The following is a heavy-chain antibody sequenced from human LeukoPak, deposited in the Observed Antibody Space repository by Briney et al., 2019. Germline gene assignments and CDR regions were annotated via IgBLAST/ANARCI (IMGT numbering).Heavy chain of an antibody. Sequence: GGSLRLSCAASGFTFSNYILNWVRQAPGEGLEWVSSSSTSSTYMHYADSVKGRFTISRDNAKSSLYLQMNSLRAEDTAVYYCARATSFYYGSAFDYWGQGTLVTVSS. J-gene: IGHJ4*02. D-gene: IGHD3-10*01. CDR3: ARATSFYYGSAFDY. V-gene: IGHV3-21*01. CDR2: SSTSSTYM. CDR1: GFTFSNYI.